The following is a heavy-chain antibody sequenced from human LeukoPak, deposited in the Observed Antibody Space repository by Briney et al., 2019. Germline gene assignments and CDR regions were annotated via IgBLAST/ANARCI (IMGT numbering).Heavy chain of an antibody. D-gene: IGHD7-27*01. Sequence: GGSLRLSCAASGFTLNNAWMSWVRQAPGKGLEWVGRIKSESDGGTTDYAAPVKGRFTISRDDSKNTLYLQMNSLNTEDTAVYYCTTIKVTWGYWGQGTLVTVSS. V-gene: IGHV3-15*01. J-gene: IGHJ4*02. CDR2: IKSESDGGTT. CDR3: TTIKVTWGY. CDR1: GFTLNNAW.